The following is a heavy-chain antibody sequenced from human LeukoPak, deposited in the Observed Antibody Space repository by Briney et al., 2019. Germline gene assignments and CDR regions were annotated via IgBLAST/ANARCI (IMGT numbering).Heavy chain of an antibody. D-gene: IGHD3-9*01. V-gene: IGHV1-2*02. CDR1: GYTFTGYY. CDR3: ARDRDGLRYFDWLPFRYNWFDP. J-gene: IGHJ5*02. CDR2: INPNSGGT. Sequence: ASVKVSCKASGYTFTGYYMHWVRQAPGQGLEWMGWINPNSGGTNYAQKFQGRVTMTRDTSISTAYMELSRLRSDDTAVYYCARDRDGLRYFDWLPFRYNWFDPWGQGTLVTVSS.